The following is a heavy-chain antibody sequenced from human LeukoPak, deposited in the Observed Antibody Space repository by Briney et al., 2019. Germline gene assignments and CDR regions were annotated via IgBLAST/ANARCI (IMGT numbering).Heavy chain of an antibody. D-gene: IGHD3-22*01. V-gene: IGHV4-38-2*01. Sequence: SETLPLTCAVSGYSISSGYYWGWIRQPPGKGLEWIGSIYHRGTTYYNPSLKRRVTISVDTSKNQFSLKLSSVTAADTAVYYCARIAMFYYESSGYYSDYWGQGTLVTVSS. CDR2: IYHRGTT. CDR1: GYSISSGYY. J-gene: IGHJ4*02. CDR3: ARIAMFYYESSGYYSDY.